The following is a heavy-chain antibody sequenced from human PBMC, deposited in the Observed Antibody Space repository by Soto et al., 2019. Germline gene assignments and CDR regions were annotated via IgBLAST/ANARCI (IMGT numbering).Heavy chain of an antibody. CDR3: ATSSLVDDSSGYRNPFDY. Sequence: PGGSLRLSCAASGFTFSSYAMSGFRQAPGKGMEWVSAISGSGGSTYYADSVKGRFTISRDNSKNTLYLQMNSLRAEDTAVYYCATSSLVDDSSGYRNPFDYWGQGSLVTVS. J-gene: IGHJ4*02. CDR1: GFTFSSYA. D-gene: IGHD3-22*01. V-gene: IGHV3-23*01. CDR2: ISGSGGST.